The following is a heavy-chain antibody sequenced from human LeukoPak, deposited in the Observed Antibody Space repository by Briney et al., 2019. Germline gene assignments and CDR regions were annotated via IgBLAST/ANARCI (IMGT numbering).Heavy chain of an antibody. CDR2: INHSGST. CDR3: ARFFAHSWLLLPNWFDP. J-gene: IGHJ5*02. CDR1: GGSFSGYY. V-gene: IGHV4-34*01. D-gene: IGHD3-22*01. Sequence: SETLSLTCAVYGGSFSGYYWSWIRQPPGKGLEWIGEINHSGSTNYNPSLKSRVTISVDTSKNQFSLKLSSVTAADTAVYYCARFFAHSWLLLPNWFDPWGQGTLVTVSS.